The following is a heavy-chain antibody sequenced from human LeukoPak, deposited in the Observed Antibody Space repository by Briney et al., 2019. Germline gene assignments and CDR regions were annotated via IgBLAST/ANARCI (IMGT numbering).Heavy chain of an antibody. V-gene: IGHV4-59*01. CDR1: GGSISSYY. CDR2: IYYSGST. D-gene: IGHD1-14*01. J-gene: IGHJ6*03. Sequence: SETLSLTCTVSGGSISSYYWSWIRQPPGKGLEWIWYIYYSGSTNYNPSLKSRVTISVDTSKNQFSLKLSSVTAADTAVYYCARAPITVDYYYYYMDVWGKRTTVTVSS. CDR3: ARAPITVDYYYYYMDV.